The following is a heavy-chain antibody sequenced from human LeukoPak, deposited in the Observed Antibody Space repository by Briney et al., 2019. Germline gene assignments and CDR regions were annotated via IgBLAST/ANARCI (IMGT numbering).Heavy chain of an antibody. V-gene: IGHV4-39*01. CDR1: GGSISSSSYY. D-gene: IGHD3-22*01. Sequence: KSSETLSLTRTVSGGSISSSSYYWGWIRQPPGKGLEWIGSIYYSGSTYYNPSLKSRVTISVDTSKNQFSLKLSSVTAADTAVYYCARQPYYYDSSGYVDYWGQGTLVTVSS. CDR3: ARQPYYYDSSGYVDY. J-gene: IGHJ4*02. CDR2: IYYSGST.